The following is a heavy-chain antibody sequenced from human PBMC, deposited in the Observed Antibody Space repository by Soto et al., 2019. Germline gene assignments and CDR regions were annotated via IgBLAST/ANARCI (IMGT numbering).Heavy chain of an antibody. CDR1: GDSVSNNGAT. CDR2: AYYRSRWQY. CDR3: ARDPPDFNSGFDS. Sequence: PSQTLSLTCAICGDSVSNNGATWNWIRQSPSRGLEWLGRAYYRSRWQYDYAPSVRSRITINPDTSKNQFSLHLSSVTPEDTAVYYCARDPPDFNSGFDSWGQGSLVIVSS. V-gene: IGHV6-1*01. D-gene: IGHD1-26*01. J-gene: IGHJ4*02.